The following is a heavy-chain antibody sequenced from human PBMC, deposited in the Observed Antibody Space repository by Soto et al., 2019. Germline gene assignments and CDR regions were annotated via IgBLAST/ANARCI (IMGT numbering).Heavy chain of an antibody. CDR1: GGSISSGGHY. CDR2: IYYTATT. Sequence: QVQLQESGPGLVKPSQALSLICTVSGGSISSGGHYWSWIRQHPGKGLEWIGYIYYTATTYYNSPLRSRLTISVDSSRNQFSQRLSSVSVADTAVYFCGRVENTWDCVDYWGQGTLVTVSS. D-gene: IGHD2-21*02. J-gene: IGHJ4*02. V-gene: IGHV4-31*03. CDR3: GRVENTWDCVDY.